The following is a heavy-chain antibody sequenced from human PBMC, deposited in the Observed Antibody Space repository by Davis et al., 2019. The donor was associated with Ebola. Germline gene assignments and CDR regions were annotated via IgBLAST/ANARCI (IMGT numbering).Heavy chain of an antibody. CDR2: IYDQST. Sequence: ETLSLTCTVSGGSISSYYWSWVRQAPGKGLEWVSVIYDQSTAYADAVRGRFIISRDKSNNTLYLEMSSLRVDDTAVYYCATTQWLREFDNWGQGTLVTVSS. D-gene: IGHD6-19*01. CDR3: ATTQWLREFDN. J-gene: IGHJ4*02. CDR1: GGSISSYY. V-gene: IGHV3-53*05.